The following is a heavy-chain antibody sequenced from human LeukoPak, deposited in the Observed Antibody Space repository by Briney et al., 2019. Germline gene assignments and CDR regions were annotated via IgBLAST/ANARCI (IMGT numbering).Heavy chain of an antibody. V-gene: IGHV4-59*01. D-gene: IGHD1-26*01. CDR1: GGSISSYY. Sequence: PSETPSLTCTVSGGSISSYYWSWIRQPPGKGLEWIGYIYYSGSTNYNPSLKSRVTISVDTSKNQFSLKLSSVTAADTAVYYCARTFSESYYYYGMDVWGQGTTVTVSS. CDR3: ARTFSESYYYYGMDV. CDR2: IYYSGST. J-gene: IGHJ6*02.